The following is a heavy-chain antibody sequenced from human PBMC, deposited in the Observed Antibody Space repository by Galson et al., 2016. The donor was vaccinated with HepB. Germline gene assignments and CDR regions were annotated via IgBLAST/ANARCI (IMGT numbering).Heavy chain of an antibody. CDR2: ISYDGSNK. Sequence: SLRLSCAASGFTFNSNAFHWVRQAPDKGLEWVALISYDGSNKYYADSVQGRFTISRDNSKNTLYLQMNSLRAEDTGVYYCARGEMDSYDYLGHEYFRYWGQGSLVIVSS. CDR1: GFTFNSNA. J-gene: IGHJ1*01. V-gene: IGHV3-30*04. D-gene: IGHD3-22*01. CDR3: ARGEMDSYDYLGHEYFRY.